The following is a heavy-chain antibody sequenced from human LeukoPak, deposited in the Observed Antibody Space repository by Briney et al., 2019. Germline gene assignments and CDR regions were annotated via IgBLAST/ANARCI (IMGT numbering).Heavy chain of an antibody. CDR1: GGSISSYY. CDR3: ARRKEQWLTYWYFDL. D-gene: IGHD6-19*01. V-gene: IGHV4-59*08. J-gene: IGHJ2*01. CDR2: IYYSGST. Sequence: PSETLSLTCTVSGGSISSYYWSWIRQPPGKGLEWIGYIYYSGSTNYNPSLKSRVTTSVDTSKNQFSLKLSSVTAADTAVYYCARRKEQWLTYWYFDLWGRGTLVTVSS.